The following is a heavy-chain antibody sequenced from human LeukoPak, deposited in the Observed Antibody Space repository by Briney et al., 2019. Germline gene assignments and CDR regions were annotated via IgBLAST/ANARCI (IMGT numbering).Heavy chain of an antibody. J-gene: IGHJ4*02. Sequence: TSETLSLTCTVSGGSISSYYWSWIRQPPGKGLEWIGYIYYSGSTNYNPSLKSRVTVSVDTSKNQFSLTLSSVTADDTAVYYCARDPNRLSAMVTGLSDYWGQGTLVTVSS. CDR3: ARDPNRLSAMVTGLSDY. CDR2: IYYSGST. CDR1: GGSISSYY. D-gene: IGHD5-18*01. V-gene: IGHV4-59*01.